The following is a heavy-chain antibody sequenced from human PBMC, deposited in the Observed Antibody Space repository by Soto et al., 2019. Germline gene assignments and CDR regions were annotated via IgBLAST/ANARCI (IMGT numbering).Heavy chain of an antibody. CDR3: ARPYSTGWNDAFDI. Sequence: GESLQISCKGSGYSFTRYWIAWVRQMPGKGLEWMGTIYPGDSHTIYSPSFQGQVSISVDKSISIVYLQWSTLKASDTAIYYCARPYSTGWNDAFDIWGQGTMVTVSS. J-gene: IGHJ3*02. V-gene: IGHV5-51*01. CDR1: GYSFTRYW. CDR2: IYPGDSHT. D-gene: IGHD6-19*01.